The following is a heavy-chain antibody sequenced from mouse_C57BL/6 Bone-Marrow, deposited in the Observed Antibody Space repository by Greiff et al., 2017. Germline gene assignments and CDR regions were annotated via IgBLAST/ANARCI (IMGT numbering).Heavy chain of an antibody. V-gene: IGHV1-69*01. J-gene: IGHJ4*01. Sequence: QVQLQQPGAELVMPGASVKLSCKASGYTFTSYWMHWVKQRPGQGLEWIGEIDPSGSYTNYNQKFKGKSTLTVDKSSSTAYMQLSSLTSEASAVYYCARSWHSNYVYYAMGYWGQGTSVTVSS. D-gene: IGHD2-5*01. CDR2: IDPSGSYT. CDR3: ARSWHSNYVYYAMGY. CDR1: GYTFTSYW.